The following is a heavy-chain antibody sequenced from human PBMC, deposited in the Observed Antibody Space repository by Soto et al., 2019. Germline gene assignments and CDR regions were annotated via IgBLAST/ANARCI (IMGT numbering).Heavy chain of an antibody. CDR1: GYIFPNYG. CDR2: FNAGNGNT. D-gene: IGHD4-17*01. V-gene: IGHV1-3*01. CDR3: ARDLGTVTQDAFDI. Sequence: SSVKVSCKASGYIFPNYGIHWVRQAPGQRLEWMGWFNAGNGNTKYSQKFQGRVTITRDTSASTAYMELSSLRSEDTAVYYCARDLGTVTQDAFDIWGQGTMVTVSS. J-gene: IGHJ3*02.